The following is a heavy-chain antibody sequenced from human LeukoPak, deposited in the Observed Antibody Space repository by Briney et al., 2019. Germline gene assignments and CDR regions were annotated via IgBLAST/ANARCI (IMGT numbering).Heavy chain of an antibody. CDR1: GGSISSYY. D-gene: IGHD6-13*01. V-gene: IGHV4-59*13. CDR2: IYYSGTT. J-gene: IGHJ4*02. CDR3: ARGVYIAAAQYGY. Sequence: SETLSLTCTVSGGSISSYYWSWIRQPRGKGLEWSGYIYYSGTTNYNPSLKSRVTISVDTSKNQFSLKLSSVTAADTAVYYWARGVYIAAAQYGYWGQGTLVTVSS.